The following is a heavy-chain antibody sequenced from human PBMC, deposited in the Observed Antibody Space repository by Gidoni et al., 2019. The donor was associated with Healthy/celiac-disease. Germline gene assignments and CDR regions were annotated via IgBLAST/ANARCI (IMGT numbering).Heavy chain of an antibody. CDR2: IYYSGST. V-gene: IGHV4-59*01. D-gene: IGHD6-13*01. CDR3: AREGIAAAGTGYYFDY. CDR1: GGSISSYY. J-gene: IGHJ4*02. Sequence: QVQLQESGPGLVKPSETLSLPCTVSGGSISSYYWSWIRQPPGKGLEWIGYIYYSGSTNYNPSLKSRVTISVDTSKNQFSLKLSSVTAADTAVYYCAREGIAAAGTGYYFDYWGQGTLVTVSS.